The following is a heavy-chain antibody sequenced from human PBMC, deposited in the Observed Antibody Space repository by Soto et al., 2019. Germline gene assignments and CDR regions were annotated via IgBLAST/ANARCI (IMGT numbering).Heavy chain of an antibody. D-gene: IGHD1-7*01. CDR3: ARNYGHAFDI. J-gene: IGHJ3*02. V-gene: IGHV4-59*01. CDR2: IYYSGST. Sequence: QVQLQESGPGLVKPSETLSLTCTVSGGSIRSYYWSWIRQPLGKGLEWIGYIYYSGSTNYNPSLKRRVTISVDTSKNQFSLKLSSVTAADTAVYYCARNYGHAFDIWGQGTMVTVSS. CDR1: GGSIRSYY.